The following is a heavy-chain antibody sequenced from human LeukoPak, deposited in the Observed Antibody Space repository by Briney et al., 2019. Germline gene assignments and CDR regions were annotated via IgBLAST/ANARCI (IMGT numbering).Heavy chain of an antibody. D-gene: IGHD3-22*01. Sequence: GESLKISCKGSGYSFTSYCIGWVRQMPGKGLEWMEIICPGVSDARYTPSFQGQVTISADKSISTAYLQWSSLKASDTAMYYCARQASVPGYYDSSGYHPFDYWGQGTLVTVSS. CDR1: GYSFTSYC. CDR3: ARQASVPGYYDSSGYHPFDY. CDR2: ICPGVSDA. J-gene: IGHJ4*02. V-gene: IGHV5-51*01.